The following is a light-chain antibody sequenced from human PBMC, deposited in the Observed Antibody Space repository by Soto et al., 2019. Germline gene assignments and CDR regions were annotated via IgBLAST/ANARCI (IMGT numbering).Light chain of an antibody. CDR1: QSIGDW. V-gene: IGKV1-5*03. J-gene: IGKJ4*01. CDR2: KSS. Sequence: DIQMTQSPSTLSAFVGDRVIITCRASQSIGDWVAWYQQKPGKAPKLLIYKSSTLQSGVPSRFRGSGAGTEFTLTITSLQPDDFATYYCQHYDTDVTFGGGTKVDIK. CDR3: QHYDTDVT.